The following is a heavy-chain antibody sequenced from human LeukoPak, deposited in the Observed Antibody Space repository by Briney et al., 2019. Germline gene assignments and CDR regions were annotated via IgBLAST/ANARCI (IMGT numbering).Heavy chain of an antibody. CDR3: ARDPESQKGRDGLDY. J-gene: IGHJ4*02. D-gene: IGHD1-14*01. CDR1: GFSFSDYW. CDR2: IKTDGSAK. Sequence: GGSLRLSCVASGFSFSDYWMSWVRQAPGKGLEWVASIKTDGSAKYCVDSLKGRFTISRDNAKNSLYLQMNNLRAEDTAVYHCARDPESQKGRDGLDYWGQGSLVTVAS. V-gene: IGHV3-7*01.